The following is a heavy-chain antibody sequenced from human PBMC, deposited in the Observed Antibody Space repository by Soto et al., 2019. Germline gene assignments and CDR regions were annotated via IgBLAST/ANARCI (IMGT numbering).Heavy chain of an antibody. CDR2: IYWNDDK. CDR1: GFSLSTSGVG. CDR3: APAYSSSCVLGCAEYFQH. V-gene: IGHV2-5*01. Sequence: SGPTLVKPTQTLTLTCTFSGFSLSTSGVGVGWIRQPPGKALEWLALIYWNDDKRYSPSLKSRLTITKDTSKNQVVLTMTNMDPVDTATYYCAPAYSSSCVLGCAEYFQHWGQGTLVTVSS. J-gene: IGHJ1*01. D-gene: IGHD6-13*01.